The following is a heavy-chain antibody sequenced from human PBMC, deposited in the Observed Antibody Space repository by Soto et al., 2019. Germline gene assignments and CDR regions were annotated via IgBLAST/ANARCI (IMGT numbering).Heavy chain of an antibody. D-gene: IGHD6-13*01. CDR2: IGTAGDT. CDR1: GFTFSSYD. J-gene: IGHJ4*02. V-gene: IGHV3-13*01. CDR3: ARGWAAAFDY. Sequence: EVQLVESGGGLVQPGGSLRLSCAASGFTFSSYDMHWVRQATGKGLEWVSAIGTAGDTYYPGSVKGRFPISRENAKNFLYLQMKSLRAEDTAVYYCARGWAAAFDYWGQGTLVTVSS.